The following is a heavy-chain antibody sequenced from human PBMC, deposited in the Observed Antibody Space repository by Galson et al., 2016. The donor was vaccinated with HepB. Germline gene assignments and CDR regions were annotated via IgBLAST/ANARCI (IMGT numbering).Heavy chain of an antibody. CDR1: GFTFSEFP. J-gene: IGHJ5*01. V-gene: IGHV3-7*02. CDR3: SRRAWCDS. Sequence: SLRLSCAASGFTFSEFPMTWVRQAPGKGLEWVANINQDGSEKNYADSVKGRFTISKDNAKTSLYLQMNSLRAEDTAVYYCSRRAWCDSWGQGTLVTVSS. CDR2: INQDGSEK.